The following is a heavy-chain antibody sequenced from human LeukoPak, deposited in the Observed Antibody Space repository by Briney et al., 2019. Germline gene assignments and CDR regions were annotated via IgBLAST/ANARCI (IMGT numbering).Heavy chain of an antibody. CDR2: LRSDGGSS. J-gene: IGHJ4*02. V-gene: IGHV3-74*01. Sequence: PGGSLRLSCAASGFTFSSYAMSWVRQAPGKGLVWVSRLRSDGGSSAYADFVRGRFTISRDNAKNTLYLQMNSLRAEDTAVYYCVRDLDLGGYSSFVSWGQGTLVTVSS. CDR3: VRDLDLGGYSSFVS. D-gene: IGHD4-23*01. CDR1: GFTFSSYA.